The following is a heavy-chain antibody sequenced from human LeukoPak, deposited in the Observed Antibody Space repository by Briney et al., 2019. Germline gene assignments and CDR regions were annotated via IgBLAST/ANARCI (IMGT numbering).Heavy chain of an antibody. CDR2: IYPGDSDT. CDR3: ARWGQWPVPERSPFDP. D-gene: IGHD6-19*01. Sequence: GESLQISCKGSGYSFTSYWIGWVRQMPGKGLEWMGIIYPGDSDTRYSPSFQGQVTISADKSISTAYLQWSSLKASDTAMYYCARWGQWPVPERSPFDPWGQGTLVTVSS. V-gene: IGHV5-51*01. CDR1: GYSFTSYW. J-gene: IGHJ5*02.